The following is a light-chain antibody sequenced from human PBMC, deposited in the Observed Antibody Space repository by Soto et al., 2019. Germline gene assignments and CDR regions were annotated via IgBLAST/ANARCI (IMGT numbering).Light chain of an antibody. CDR2: DTS. CDR3: QHLSNWTPMYT. CDR1: QSVGGF. Sequence: EIVLTQPPATLSLSPGERATLSCRASQSVGGFLAWYQQKSGQAPRLLIYDTSKRVTGIPARFSGSGSGTDFTLTISSLEPEDFAVYHCQHLSNWTPMYTFGQGTKLQIK. J-gene: IGKJ2*01. V-gene: IGKV3-11*01.